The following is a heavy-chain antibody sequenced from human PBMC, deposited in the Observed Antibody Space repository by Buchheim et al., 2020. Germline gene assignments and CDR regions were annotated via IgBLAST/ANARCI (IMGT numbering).Heavy chain of an antibody. V-gene: IGHV5-10-1*03. Sequence: EVQLVQSGAEVKKPGESLRISCKGFGYTFTSHWISWVRQMPGKGLEWMGRIDPDDSYTNYSPSFQGHVPISDDKYISNASLHWRSLKASDTAMYYCARQDCSSGVCYFFDHWGQGTL. J-gene: IGHJ4*02. D-gene: IGHD2-8*01. CDR3: ARQDCSSGVCYFFDH. CDR1: GYTFTSHW. CDR2: IDPDDSYT.